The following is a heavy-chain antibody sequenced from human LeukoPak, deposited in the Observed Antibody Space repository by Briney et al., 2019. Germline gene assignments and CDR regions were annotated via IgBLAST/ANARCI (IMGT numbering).Heavy chain of an antibody. D-gene: IGHD3-10*01. J-gene: IGHJ4*02. V-gene: IGHV3-7*01. CDR3: ARATGSGSYYPRAYFDY. CDR1: GFTFSSYS. Sequence: GGSLRLSCAASGFTFSSYSMNWVRQAPGKGLEWVANIKQDGSEKYYVDSVKGRFTISRDNAKNSLYLQMNSLRAEDTAVYYCARATGSGSYYPRAYFDYWGQGTLVTVSS. CDR2: IKQDGSEK.